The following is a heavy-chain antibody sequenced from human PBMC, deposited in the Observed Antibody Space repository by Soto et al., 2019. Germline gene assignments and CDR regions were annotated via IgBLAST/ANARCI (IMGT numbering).Heavy chain of an antibody. J-gene: IGHJ4*02. Sequence: PGGSLRLSCAASGFIFSNYAMTWVRQAPGKGLEWVSGLSSSGGGTYYADSVKGRFTISRDNSKNTLYLQMNSLRAEDTALYYCAKGGTSWLYWGQGTLVTVS. CDR2: LSSSGGGT. D-gene: IGHD6-13*01. CDR1: GFIFSNYA. V-gene: IGHV3-23*01. CDR3: AKGGTSWLY.